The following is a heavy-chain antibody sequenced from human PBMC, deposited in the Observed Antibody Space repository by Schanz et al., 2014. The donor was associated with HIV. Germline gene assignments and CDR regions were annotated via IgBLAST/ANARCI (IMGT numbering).Heavy chain of an antibody. V-gene: IGHV3-23*04. CDR3: AGAITMVRGVNPGY. Sequence: VQLVESGGGVVQPGRSLRLSCGASGFIFSTYAMSWVRQAPGKGLEWVSALSGSGDSTYYADSVKGRFTISRDNSKNTLYLQMNSLRAEDTAVYYCAGAITMVRGVNPGYWGQGTLVTVSS. CDR1: GFIFSTYA. CDR2: LSGSGDST. D-gene: IGHD3-10*01. J-gene: IGHJ4*02.